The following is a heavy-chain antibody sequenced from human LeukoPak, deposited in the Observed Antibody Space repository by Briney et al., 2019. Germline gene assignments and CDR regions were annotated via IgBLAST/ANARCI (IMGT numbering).Heavy chain of an antibody. V-gene: IGHV3-23*01. CDR3: ARRSGVAVAGAFDY. CDR2: ISGSGDST. J-gene: IGHJ4*02. Sequence: GGSLRLSCVVSGFTFSSYAMSWVRQAPGKGLEWVSGISGSGDSTYYADSVEGRFTISRDNSKNTLYLQMNSLRAEDTAVYFCARRSGVAVAGAFDYWGQGSLVTVSS. CDR1: GFTFSSYA. D-gene: IGHD6-19*01.